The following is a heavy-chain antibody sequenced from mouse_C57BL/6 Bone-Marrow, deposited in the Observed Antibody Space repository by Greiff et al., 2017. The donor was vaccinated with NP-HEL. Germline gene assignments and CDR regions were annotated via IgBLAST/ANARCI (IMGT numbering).Heavy chain of an antibody. Sequence: VQLQQSGPELVKPGASVKISCKASGYTFTDYYMNWVKQSHGKSLEWIGDINPNNGGTSYNQKFKGKATLTVDKSSSTAYMELRSLTSEDSAVYYCARPYFFYGYHGYFDVWGTGTTVTVSS. CDR3: ARPYFFYGYHGYFDV. CDR2: INPNNGGT. V-gene: IGHV1-26*01. J-gene: IGHJ1*03. CDR1: GYTFTDYY. D-gene: IGHD2-2*01.